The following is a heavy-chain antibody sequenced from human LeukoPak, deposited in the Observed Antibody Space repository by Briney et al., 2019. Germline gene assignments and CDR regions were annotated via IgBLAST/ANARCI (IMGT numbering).Heavy chain of an antibody. CDR1: GGSISSYY. D-gene: IGHD4-17*01. CDR3: ASDTVTTWGSWFDP. J-gene: IGHJ5*02. V-gene: IGHV4-59*01. Sequence: SETLSLTCTVSGGSISSYYWSWIRQPPGKGLEWIGYIYYSGSTNYNPSLKSRVTISVDTSKNQFSLKLSSVTAADTAVYYWASDTVTTWGSWFDPWGQGTLVTVSS. CDR2: IYYSGST.